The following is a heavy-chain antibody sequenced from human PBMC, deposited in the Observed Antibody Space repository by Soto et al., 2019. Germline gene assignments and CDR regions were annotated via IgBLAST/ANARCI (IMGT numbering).Heavy chain of an antibody. D-gene: IGHD6-19*01. CDR1: GGSISTYY. V-gene: IGHV4-59*01. Sequence: SETLSLTCTVSGGSISTYYWSWIRQPPGKGLEWIGYIYYSGSTSYNPSLKSRVTISVDTSKNQFSLELRSVTAADTAVYYCASDRSSGWDQGYGMDVWGQGTTVTVSS. CDR3: ASDRSSGWDQGYGMDV. CDR2: IYYSGST. J-gene: IGHJ6*02.